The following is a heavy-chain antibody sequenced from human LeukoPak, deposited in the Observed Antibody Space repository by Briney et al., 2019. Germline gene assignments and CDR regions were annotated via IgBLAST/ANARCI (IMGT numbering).Heavy chain of an antibody. D-gene: IGHD1-26*01. CDR2: ISGSGGST. J-gene: IGHJ3*02. CDR1: GGSISSYY. V-gene: IGHV3-23*01. CDR3: AKGRWELPMHAFDI. Sequence: LSLTCTVSGGSISSYYWRWVRQAPGKGLEWVSAISGSGGSTYYADSVKGRFTISRDNSKNTLYLQMNSLRAEDTAVYYCAKGRWELPMHAFDIWGQGTMVTVSS.